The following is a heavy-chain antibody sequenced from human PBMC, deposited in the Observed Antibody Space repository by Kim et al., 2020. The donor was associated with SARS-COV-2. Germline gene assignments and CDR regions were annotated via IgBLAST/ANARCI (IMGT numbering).Heavy chain of an antibody. J-gene: IGHJ4*02. CDR3: AKARSPYSSGWTPVDY. CDR1: GFTFSSYG. V-gene: IGHV3-30*18. CDR2: ISYDGSNK. Sequence: GGSLRLSCAASGFTFSSYGMHWVRQAPGKGLEWVAVISYDGSNKYYADSVKGRFTISRDNSKNTLYLQMNSLRAEDTTVYYCAKARSPYSSGWTPVDYWGQGTLVTVSS. D-gene: IGHD6-19*01.